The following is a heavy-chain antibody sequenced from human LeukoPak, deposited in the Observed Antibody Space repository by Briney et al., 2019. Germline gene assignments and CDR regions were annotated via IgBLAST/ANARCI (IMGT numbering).Heavy chain of an antibody. D-gene: IGHD1-1*01. CDR1: GGSISSDD. Sequence: SETLSLTCNVSGGSISSDDWSWIRQIAGKGLEWIGRIYSSGSTNYNPSLKSRVTMSVDTSKNQFSLKLKSVTAADTAVYYCERQLWPHYFDHWGQGALVTVSS. CDR2: IYSSGST. J-gene: IGHJ4*02. V-gene: IGHV4-4*07. CDR3: ERQLWPHYFDH.